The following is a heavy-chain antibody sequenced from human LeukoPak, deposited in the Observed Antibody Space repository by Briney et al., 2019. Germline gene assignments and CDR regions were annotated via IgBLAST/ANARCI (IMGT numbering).Heavy chain of an antibody. CDR2: ISYDGSNK. D-gene: IGHD6-13*01. CDR3: AKDSSSWAFDY. J-gene: IGHJ4*02. Sequence: GGSLRLSCAASGFTFSSYGMHWVRQAPGKGLEWVAVISYDGSNKYYADSVKGRFTISRDNSKNTLYLQMNSLRAEDTAVYYCAKDSSSWAFDYWGQRTLVTVSS. V-gene: IGHV3-30*18. CDR1: GFTFSSYG.